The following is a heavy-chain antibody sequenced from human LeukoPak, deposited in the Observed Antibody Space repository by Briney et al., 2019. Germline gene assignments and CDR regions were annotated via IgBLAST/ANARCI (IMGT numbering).Heavy chain of an antibody. Sequence: GGSLRLSCGASGFTFSSYAMAWVRQAPGKGLEWVSAIRGTGSSTYYADSVKGRFTISRDNSKSTLYLQMNSLRAEDTAVYYCAKDGGYSSGWYDFDYWGQGTLVTVSS. J-gene: IGHJ4*02. CDR2: IRGTGSST. CDR1: GFTFSSYA. V-gene: IGHV3-23*01. CDR3: AKDGGYSSGWYDFDY. D-gene: IGHD6-19*01.